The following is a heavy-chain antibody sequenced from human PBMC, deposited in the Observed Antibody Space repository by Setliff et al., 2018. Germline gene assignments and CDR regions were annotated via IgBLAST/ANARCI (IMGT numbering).Heavy chain of an antibody. J-gene: IGHJ4*02. CDR1: GYTFTGYS. CDR2: INPNSGGT. CDR3: ARGSRGFDY. Sequence: ASVKVSCKASGYTFTGYSMHWVRQAPGQGLEWMGRINPNSGGTNYAQKFQGRVTMTRDTSISTAYMELSRLTSEDTAVYFCARGSRGFDYWGQGALVTVSS. V-gene: IGHV1-2*06.